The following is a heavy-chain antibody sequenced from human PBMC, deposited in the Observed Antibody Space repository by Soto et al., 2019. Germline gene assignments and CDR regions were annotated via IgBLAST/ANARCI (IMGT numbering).Heavy chain of an antibody. J-gene: IGHJ6*02. Sequence: ESLKTFFKGSGYSFTSYWLSWVRQIPGKGLEWMGRIDPSDSYTNYSPSFQGHVTISADKSISTAYLQWSSLKASDTAMYYCATRYCSSTSCYNYYGMDVWGQGTTVTVSS. D-gene: IGHD2-2*02. V-gene: IGHV5-10-1*01. CDR2: IDPSDSYT. CDR3: ATRYCSSTSCYNYYGMDV. CDR1: GYSFTSYW.